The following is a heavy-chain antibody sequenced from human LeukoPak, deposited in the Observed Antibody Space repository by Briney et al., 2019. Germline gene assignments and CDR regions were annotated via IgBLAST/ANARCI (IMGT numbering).Heavy chain of an antibody. CDR2: IIPIFGTA. CDR1: GGTFSSYA. CDR3: ARVQSGGSYPIDY. J-gene: IGHJ4*02. V-gene: IGHV1-69*01. D-gene: IGHD1-26*01. Sequence: SVKVSCKASGGTFSSYAISWVRQAPGQGLEWMGGIIPIFGTANYAQKFQGRVTITADESTSTAYMELSSLRSEDTAVYYCARVQSGGSYPIDYWGQGTLVTVSS.